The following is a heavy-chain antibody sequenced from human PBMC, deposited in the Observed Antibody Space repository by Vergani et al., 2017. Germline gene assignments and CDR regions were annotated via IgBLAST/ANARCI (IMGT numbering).Heavy chain of an antibody. CDR2: MNPNSGNT. D-gene: IGHD3-22*01. V-gene: IGHV1-8*01. J-gene: IGHJ6*02. Sequence: QVQLVQSGAEVKKPGASVKVSCKASGYTFTSYDINWVRQATGQGLEWMGWMNPNSGNTGYAQKFQGRVTMTRNTSISTAYMELSSLRSEDTAVYYCARGSSGYEVYYYYGMDVWGQGTTVTVSS. CDR1: GYTFTSYD. CDR3: ARGSSGYEVYYYYGMDV.